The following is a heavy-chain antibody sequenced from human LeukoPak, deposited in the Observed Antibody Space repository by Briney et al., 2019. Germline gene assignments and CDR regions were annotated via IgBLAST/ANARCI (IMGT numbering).Heavy chain of an antibody. V-gene: IGHV4-39*01. J-gene: IGHJ4*02. CDR3: ARSDFTMTNVDY. CDR1: GFTFSSYW. CDR2: IYYSGST. D-gene: IGHD3-22*01. Sequence: GSLRLSCAASGFTFSSYWMSWVRQPPGKGLEWIGSIYYSGSTYYNPSLKSRVTISVDTSKNQFSLKLSSVTAADTAVYYCARSDFTMTNVDYWGQGTLVTVSS.